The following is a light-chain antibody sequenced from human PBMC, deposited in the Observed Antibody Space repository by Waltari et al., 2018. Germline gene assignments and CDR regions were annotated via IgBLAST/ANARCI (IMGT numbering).Light chain of an antibody. CDR2: KVS. CDR1: QSLVYSEGNTY. CDR3: MQGTLPYT. Sequence: DVVMTQSPLSLPVTLGQPASISCRSSQSLVYSEGNTYLNWFQQRPGQSPRRLIYKVSNRDSGVPDRFSGSGSGTDFTLKISRVEAEDVGVYYCMQGTLPYTFGQGTKLEIK. J-gene: IGKJ2*01. V-gene: IGKV2-30*01.